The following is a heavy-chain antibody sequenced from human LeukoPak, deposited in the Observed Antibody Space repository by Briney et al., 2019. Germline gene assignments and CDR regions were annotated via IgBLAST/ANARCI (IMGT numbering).Heavy chain of an antibody. J-gene: IGHJ4*02. CDR3: ARVTGYMTEDYFDY. CDR1: GGSISSYY. D-gene: IGHD6-13*01. Sequence: SETLSLTCTVSGGSISSYYWSWIRQPPGKGLEWIGYIYYSGSTNYNPSLKSRVTISVDTSKNQFSLKLTSVTAADTAVYYCARVTGYMTEDYFDYWGQGTLITVSS. V-gene: IGHV4-59*01. CDR2: IYYSGST.